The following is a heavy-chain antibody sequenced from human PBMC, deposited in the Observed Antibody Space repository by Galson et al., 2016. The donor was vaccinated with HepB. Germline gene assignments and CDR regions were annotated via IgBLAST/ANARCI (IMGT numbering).Heavy chain of an antibody. J-gene: IGHJ4*02. V-gene: IGHV2-5*01. D-gene: IGHD3-9*01. CDR1: GFSLSTAGVG. CDR3: AHRQLVAGHWNSDY. CDR2: IYWNDEK. Sequence: PALVKPTQTLTVTCSFSGFSLSTAGVGVGWIRQSPGKALEWLALIYWNDEKNYFPPLVSRLTITKDTSRNQVVLTLTNMDPVDTGTYFCAHRQLVAGHWNSDYWGQGTPVTVSS.